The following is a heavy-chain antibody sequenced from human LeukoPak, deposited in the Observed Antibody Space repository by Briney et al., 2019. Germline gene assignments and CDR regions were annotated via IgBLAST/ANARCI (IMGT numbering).Heavy chain of an antibody. CDR1: GFTFSSFW. CDR2: IKQDGSEK. J-gene: IGHJ4*02. CDR3: ARGKDGDYAYLDY. D-gene: IGHD4-17*01. V-gene: IGHV3-7*01. Sequence: TGGSLRLSCAASGFTFSSFWMSWVRQGPGKGLEWVAHIKQDGSEKYYVDSVKGRFTISRDNAKNSVYLQMNSLRGEDTAFYYCARGKDGDYAYLDYWGQGTLVTVSS.